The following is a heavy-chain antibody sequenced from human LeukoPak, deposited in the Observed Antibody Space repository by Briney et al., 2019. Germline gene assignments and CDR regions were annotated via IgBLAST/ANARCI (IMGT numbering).Heavy chain of an antibody. CDR2: IYTSGST. CDR1: GGFNTHYY. CDR3: ARDTLGITAAGVY. V-gene: IGHV4-4*08. Sequence: ASETLSLTCSVSGGFNTHYYWSWIRQPPGKGLEWIGRIYTSGSTNYNPSLKSRVTISVDTSKNQFSLKLSSVSAADTAVYYCARDTLGITAAGVYWGQGTLVTVSS. D-gene: IGHD6-13*01. J-gene: IGHJ4*02.